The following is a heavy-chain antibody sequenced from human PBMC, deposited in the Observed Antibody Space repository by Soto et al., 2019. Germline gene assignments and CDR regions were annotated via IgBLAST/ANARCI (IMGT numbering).Heavy chain of an antibody. D-gene: IGHD3-10*01. CDR2: ISYDGGSK. CDR3: AKDGRSGSYFTKGSYIDV. V-gene: IGHV3-30*18. CDR1: GFSFSNYG. J-gene: IGHJ6*03. Sequence: QVQLVESGGGVVQPGRSLRLSCVASGFSFSNYGMDWVRQAPGKGLEWVAVISYDGGSKYYADSGKGRFTISRDNSNNTVYLQMNSLRAEDTAVYYCAKDGRSGSYFTKGSYIDVWGKGTTVTVSS.